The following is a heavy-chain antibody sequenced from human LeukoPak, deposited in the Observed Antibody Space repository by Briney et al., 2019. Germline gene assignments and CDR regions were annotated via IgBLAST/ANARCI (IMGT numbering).Heavy chain of an antibody. D-gene: IGHD3-22*01. CDR1: GFTFSSYA. CDR3: ARATYDSSGYYRYYFDY. J-gene: IGHJ4*02. CDR2: ISGSGGST. Sequence: GGSLTLSCAASGFTFSSYAMSWVRQAPGKGLEWVSAISGSGGSTYYADSVKGRFTISRDNSKNTLYLQMNSLRAEDTAVYYCARATYDSSGYYRYYFDYWGQGTLVTVSS. V-gene: IGHV3-23*01.